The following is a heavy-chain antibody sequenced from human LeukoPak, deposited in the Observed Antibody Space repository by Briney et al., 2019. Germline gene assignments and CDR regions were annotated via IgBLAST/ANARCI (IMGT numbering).Heavy chain of an antibody. CDR2: IYSGGST. CDR1: GFTVSSNY. Sequence: QPGGSLRLSCAASGFTVSSNYMSWVRQAPGKGLEWVSVIYSGGSTYYADSVKGRFTISRHNSKNTLYLQMNSLRAEDTAVYYCARDLLVDTTTKSGGRVDYYCYGMDVWGQGTTVTVSS. D-gene: IGHD5-18*01. CDR3: ARDLLVDTTTKSGGRVDYYCYGMDV. V-gene: IGHV3-53*04. J-gene: IGHJ6*02.